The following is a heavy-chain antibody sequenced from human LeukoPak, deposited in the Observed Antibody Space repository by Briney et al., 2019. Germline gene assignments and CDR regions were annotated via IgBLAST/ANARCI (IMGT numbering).Heavy chain of an antibody. J-gene: IGHJ5*02. CDR1: NYTFTSYG. D-gene: IGHD1-26*01. CDR3: ARDVGAHWPWFDP. CDR2: ISAYYGNT. V-gene: IGHV1-18*01. Sequence: ASVKVSCKASNYTFTSYGISWVRQAPGQGLEWMGWISAYYGNTNYAQQLQGRVTMTTDTSTSTAYMELRSLRSDDTAVYYCARDVGAHWPWFDPWGQGTLVTVSS.